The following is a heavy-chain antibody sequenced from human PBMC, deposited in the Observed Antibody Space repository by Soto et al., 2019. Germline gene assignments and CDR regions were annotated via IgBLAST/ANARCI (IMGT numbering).Heavy chain of an antibody. V-gene: IGHV1-2*02. D-gene: IGHD3-3*01. CDR3: ARALRFLEWLSPDYYGMDV. J-gene: IGHJ6*02. CDR1: GYTFTGYY. CDR2: INPNSGGT. Sequence: QVQLVQSGAEVKKPGASVKVSCKASGYTFTGYYMHWVRQAPGQGLEWMGWINPNSGGTNYAQKFQGRVTMTRDTSISTAYMELSRLRSDDTAVYYCARALRFLEWLSPDYYGMDVWGQGTTVTVSS.